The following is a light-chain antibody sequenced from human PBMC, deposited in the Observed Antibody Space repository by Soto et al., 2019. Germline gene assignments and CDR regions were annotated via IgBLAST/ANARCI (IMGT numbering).Light chain of an antibody. CDR1: QSVASSY. Sequence: EIVLTQSPVTLSLSPGERATLSCRASQSVASSYLAWYQQKPGQAPRLLIYGASSGATGIPDRFSGSGSGTEFTLTISSLKSEDFAVYYCQQYNNWPPITFGQGTRLEIK. CDR2: GAS. J-gene: IGKJ5*01. CDR3: QQYNNWPPIT. V-gene: IGKV3-20*01.